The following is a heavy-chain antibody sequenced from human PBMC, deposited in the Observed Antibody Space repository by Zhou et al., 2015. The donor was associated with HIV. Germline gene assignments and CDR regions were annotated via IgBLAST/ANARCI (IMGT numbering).Heavy chain of an antibody. D-gene: IGHD6-13*01. J-gene: IGHJ4*02. V-gene: IGHV1-46*01. Sequence: QVQLVQSGAEVKKPGASVKVSCKASGYTFTSYYMHWVRQAPGQGLEWMGIINPSGGSTSYAQKFQGRVTMTRDTSTSTVYMELSSLRSEDTAVYYCARDSKNRVAAAGTQNPYYFDYWGQGTLVTVSS. CDR1: GYTFTSYY. CDR3: ARDSKNRVAAAGTQNPYYFDY. CDR2: INPSGGST.